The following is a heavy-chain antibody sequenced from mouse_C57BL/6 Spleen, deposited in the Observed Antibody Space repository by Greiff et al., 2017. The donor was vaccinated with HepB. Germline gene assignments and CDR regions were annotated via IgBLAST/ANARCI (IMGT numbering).Heavy chain of an antibody. V-gene: IGHV1-22*01. Sequence: VQLKESGPELVKPGASVKMSCKASGYTFTDYNMHWVKQSHGKSLEWIGYINPNNGGTSYNQKFKGKATLTVNKSSSTAYMELRSLTSEDSAVYYCARRGDYPWFAYWGQGTLVTVSA. CDR3: ARRGDYPWFAY. D-gene: IGHD2-4*01. J-gene: IGHJ3*01. CDR1: GYTFTDYN. CDR2: INPNNGGT.